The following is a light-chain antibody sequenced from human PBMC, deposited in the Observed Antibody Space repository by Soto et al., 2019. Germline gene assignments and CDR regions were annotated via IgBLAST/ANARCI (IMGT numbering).Light chain of an antibody. V-gene: IGLV2-8*01. Sequence: QSVLTQPPSASGSPGQSVTISCTGTSSDVGGYNYVSWYQQHPGKAPKLIIYEVSKRPSGVPDRFSGSKSGNTASLTVSGLQAEDEADYYCSSYEGSNNFVFGTGTKV. CDR3: SSYEGSNNFV. CDR1: SSDVGGYNY. J-gene: IGLJ1*01. CDR2: EVS.